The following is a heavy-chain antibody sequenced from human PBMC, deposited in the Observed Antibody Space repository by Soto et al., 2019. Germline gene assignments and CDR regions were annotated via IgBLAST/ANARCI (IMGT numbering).Heavy chain of an antibody. D-gene: IGHD6-6*01. V-gene: IGHV2-5*02. CDR2: IYWDDDK. Sequence: QITLKESGPTLVKPTQTLTLTCTFSGFSLSTSGVGVGWIRQPPGKALEWLALIYWDDDKRYSPSLKSRLTITKDTSKNQVVLTMTNMDPVDTATYYCAHSWDGSSSSGEVYFDYWGQGTLVTVSS. J-gene: IGHJ4*02. CDR3: AHSWDGSSSSGEVYFDY. CDR1: GFSLSTSGVG.